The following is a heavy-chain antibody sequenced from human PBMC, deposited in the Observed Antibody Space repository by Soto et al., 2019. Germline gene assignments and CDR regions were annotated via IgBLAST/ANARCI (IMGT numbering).Heavy chain of an antibody. V-gene: IGHV2-5*02. CDR3: GHRQRWGYFDY. J-gene: IGHJ4*02. CDR1: GFSLSTSGVG. Sequence: QITLKESGPTLVKPTQTLTLTCTFSGFSLSTSGVGVGWIRQPPGKALAWLAPIYWDDDKRYSPSLKSRLTLSKDTARSQVILTMTNVDPVDTATYYCGHRQRWGYFDYWGQGTLVTVSS. CDR2: IYWDDDK. D-gene: IGHD7-27*01.